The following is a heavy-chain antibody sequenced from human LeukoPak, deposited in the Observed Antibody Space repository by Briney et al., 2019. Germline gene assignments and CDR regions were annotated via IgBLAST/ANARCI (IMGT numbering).Heavy chain of an antibody. J-gene: IGHJ4*02. D-gene: IGHD2-21*01. CDR2: IWSDGTTK. Sequence: GRSLRLSCVASGFSFSSYGMHWVRQAPGKGLEWVAIIWSDGTTKYYVGSVKGRFTISRDNSKSTLYLQMNSLRAEDTAVYYCARDAATFVGTPHYWGQGTVVTVSS. CDR3: ARDAATFVGTPHY. CDR1: GFSFSSYG. V-gene: IGHV3-33*01.